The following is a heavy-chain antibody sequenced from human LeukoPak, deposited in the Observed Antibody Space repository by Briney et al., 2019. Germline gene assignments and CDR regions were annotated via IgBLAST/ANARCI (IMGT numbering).Heavy chain of an antibody. CDR3: ARHVRTRIDR. CDR1: GGSIGSYY. J-gene: IGHJ5*02. CDR2: IYYSGST. Sequence: PSETLSLTCTVSGGSIGSYYWSWIRQPPGKGLEWIGYIYYSGSTNYNPSLKSRVTISVDTSKDQFSLKLSSVTAADTAVYYCARHVRTRIDRWGQGTLVTVSS. D-gene: IGHD2-15*01. V-gene: IGHV4-59*08.